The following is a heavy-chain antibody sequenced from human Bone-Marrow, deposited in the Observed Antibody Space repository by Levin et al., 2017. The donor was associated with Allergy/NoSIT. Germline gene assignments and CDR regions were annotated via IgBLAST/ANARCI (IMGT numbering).Heavy chain of an antibody. V-gene: IGHV4-34*01. Sequence: SETLSLTCGVYGGSFSGYYWTWIRQPPGKGLEWIGDINHRGTTYRNPSLKSRVTISVDTSKSQISLNLTSVTAADTATYYCARRLVAAHIDYWGQGTLVTVSS. D-gene: IGHD6-6*01. J-gene: IGHJ4*02. CDR2: INHRGTT. CDR1: GGSFSGYY. CDR3: ARRLVAAHIDY.